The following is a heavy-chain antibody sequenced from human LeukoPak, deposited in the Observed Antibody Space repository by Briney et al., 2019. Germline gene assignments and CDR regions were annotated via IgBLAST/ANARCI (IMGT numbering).Heavy chain of an antibody. J-gene: IGHJ4*02. CDR2: ISYDGSNK. V-gene: IGHV3-30*04. CDR3: ARDGVWFGESSATANFDY. CDR1: GFTFSSYA. D-gene: IGHD3-10*01. Sequence: GGSLRLSGAASGFTFSSYAMHWVRQAPGKGLEWVAVISYDGSNKYYADSVKGRFTISRDNSKNTLYLQMNSLRAEDTAVYYCARDGVWFGESSATANFDYWGQGTLVTVSS.